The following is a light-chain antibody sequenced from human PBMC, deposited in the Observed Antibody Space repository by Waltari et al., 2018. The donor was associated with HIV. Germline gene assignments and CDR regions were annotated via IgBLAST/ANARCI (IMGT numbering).Light chain of an antibody. Sequence: VVTQAPAAWSVVPGEGGTHSCTTSEDVGINVAWYHQKLGQCPRLLIYGASARATGVPGRFAGSGSGTKFNLTIASLQPDDSAVYYCQHYDNWSRTFGPGTTVEIK. CDR1: EDVGIN. J-gene: IGKJ1*01. V-gene: IGKV3-15*01. CDR2: GAS. CDR3: QHYDNWSRT.